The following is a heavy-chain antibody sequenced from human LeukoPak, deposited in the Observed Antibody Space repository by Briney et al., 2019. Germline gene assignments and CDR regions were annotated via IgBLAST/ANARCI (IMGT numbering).Heavy chain of an antibody. V-gene: IGHV4-34*01. D-gene: IGHD5-18*01. CDR3: ASLSENLYSSIPFGY. Sequence: SETLSLTCAVYGGSFSGYYWSWIRQPPGKGLEWIGEINHSGSTNYNPSLKSRVTISVDTSKNQFSLKLSSVTAADTAVYYCASLSENLYSSIPFGYWGQGTLVTVSS. J-gene: IGHJ4*02. CDR2: INHSGST. CDR1: GGSFSGYY.